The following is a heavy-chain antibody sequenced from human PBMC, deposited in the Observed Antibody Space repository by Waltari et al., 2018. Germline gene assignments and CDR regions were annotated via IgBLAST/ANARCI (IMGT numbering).Heavy chain of an antibody. V-gene: IGHV1-69*13. CDR1: GGTFSSYA. J-gene: IGHJ6*02. Sequence: QVQLVQSGAEVKKPGSAVKVACKASGGTFSSYAIRWVVQAPGQGLEWMGGIIPIFGTANYAQKFQGRVTITADESTSTASMELSSLRSEDAAVYYCARGRGANYYYYYGMDVWGQGTTVTVSS. CDR2: IIPIFGTA. CDR3: ARGRGANYYYYYGMDV.